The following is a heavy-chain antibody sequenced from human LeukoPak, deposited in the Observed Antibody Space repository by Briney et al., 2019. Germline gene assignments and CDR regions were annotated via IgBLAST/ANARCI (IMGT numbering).Heavy chain of an antibody. Sequence: GGSLRLSCAASGFTFSSYGMNWVRQAPGKGLQWVAYVGASGTTIHYADSVKGRFTISRVNAKNSLYLEMKSLRAEDTAVYYCARDGYSTDYYVDYWGQGSLVTVSS. J-gene: IGHJ4*02. CDR2: VGASGTTI. CDR3: ARDGYSTDYYVDY. V-gene: IGHV3-48*04. CDR1: GFTFSSYG. D-gene: IGHD6-13*01.